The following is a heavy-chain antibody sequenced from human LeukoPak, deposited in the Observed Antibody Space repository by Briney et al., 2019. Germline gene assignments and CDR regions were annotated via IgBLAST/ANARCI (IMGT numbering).Heavy chain of an antibody. CDR2: IRSKANSYAT. CDR1: GFTFGGSA. CDR3: TSPDGY. V-gene: IGHV3-73*01. Sequence: PGGSRRLSCEASGFTFGGSAMPGFRRASGKGLEWVGRIRSKANSYATAYAASVKGRFTISRDDSKNTAYLQMNSLKTEDTAVYYCTSPDGYWGQGTLVTVSS. J-gene: IGHJ4*02. D-gene: IGHD5-24*01.